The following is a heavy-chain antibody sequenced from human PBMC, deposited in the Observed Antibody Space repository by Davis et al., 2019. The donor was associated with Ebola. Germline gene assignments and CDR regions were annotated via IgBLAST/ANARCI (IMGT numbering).Heavy chain of an antibody. Sequence: GESLKISCAASGFTFSSYAMHWVRQAPGKGLEWVAVISYDGSNKYYADSVKGRFTISRDNSKNTLYLQMNSLRAEDTAVYYCARDNSGYCSSTSCRNRNYYYYGMDVWGQGTTVTVSS. J-gene: IGHJ6*02. V-gene: IGHV3-30-3*01. D-gene: IGHD2-2*01. CDR3: ARDNSGYCSSTSCRNRNYYYYGMDV. CDR1: GFTFSSYA. CDR2: ISYDGSNK.